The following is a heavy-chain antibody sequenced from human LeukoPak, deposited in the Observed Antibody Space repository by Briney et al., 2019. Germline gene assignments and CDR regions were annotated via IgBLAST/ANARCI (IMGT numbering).Heavy chain of an antibody. CDR3: AKTRYSSVWYFANFDY. CDR1: GFTFSSYA. Sequence: GGSLRLSCAASGFTFSSYAMSWVRQAPGKGLEWVSAISGSGGSTYYADSVKGRFTISRDNSKNTLYLQMNSLRAEDTAVYYCAKTRYSSVWYFANFDYWGQGTLVTVSS. V-gene: IGHV3-23*01. D-gene: IGHD6-19*01. CDR2: ISGSGGST. J-gene: IGHJ4*02.